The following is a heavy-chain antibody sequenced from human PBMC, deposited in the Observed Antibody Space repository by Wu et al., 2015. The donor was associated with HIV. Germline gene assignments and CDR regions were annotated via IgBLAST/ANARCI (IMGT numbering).Heavy chain of an antibody. CDR3: ARTAKYYFDSSGYYYGY. D-gene: IGHD3-22*01. CDR2: MNPNSGNT. Sequence: QVQLVQSGAEVKKPGASVKVSCKASGYTFTSYDINWVRQATGQGLEWMGWMNPNSGNTGYAQKFQGRVTMTRDTSISTAYMELSSLRSEDTAVYYCARTAKYYFDSSGYYYGYWGQGTRGPPSP. V-gene: IGHV1-8*01. CDR1: GYTFTSYD. J-gene: IGHJ4*02.